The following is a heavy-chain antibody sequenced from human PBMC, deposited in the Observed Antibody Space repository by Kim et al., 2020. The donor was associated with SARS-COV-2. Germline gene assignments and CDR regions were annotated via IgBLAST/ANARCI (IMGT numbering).Heavy chain of an antibody. J-gene: IGHJ4*02. V-gene: IGHV3-21*01. CDR1: GFTFSSYS. CDR3: ASGGSGYYWGSGDY. D-gene: IGHD3-22*01. CDR2: ISSSSSYI. Sequence: GGSLRLSCAASGFTFSSYSMNWVRQAPGKGLEWVSSISSSSSYIYYADSVKGRFTISRDNAKNSLYLQMNSLRAEDTAVYYCASGGSGYYWGSGDYWGQGTLVTVSS.